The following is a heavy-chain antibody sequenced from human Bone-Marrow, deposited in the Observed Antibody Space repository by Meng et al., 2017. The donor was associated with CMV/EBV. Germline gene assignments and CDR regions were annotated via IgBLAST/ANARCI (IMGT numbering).Heavy chain of an antibody. CDR3: ARDKGYCSGGSCWEGAFAI. CDR2: ISSSGPTI. D-gene: IGHD2-15*01. J-gene: IGHJ3*02. V-gene: IGHV3-11*01. CDR1: GFTFSDYY. Sequence: GESLKISCAASGFTFSDYYMSWIRQAPGKGLEWVSYISSSGPTIYYADSVKGRFTISRDNAKNSLYLQMNSLRAEDTAVYYCARDKGYCSGGSCWEGAFAIWGPG.